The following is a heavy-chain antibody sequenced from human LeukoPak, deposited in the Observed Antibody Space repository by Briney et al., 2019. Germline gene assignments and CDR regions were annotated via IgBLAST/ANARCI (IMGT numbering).Heavy chain of an antibody. Sequence: QSGGSLRLSCTASGFTFRSYAMSWVRQAPGKGLEWVSAISGSGIATYYADSVKGRFSISRDNSKNTLFLQMNSLRAEDAAVYYCAKGDTAMVTAAFDYWGQGTLVTVSS. D-gene: IGHD5-18*01. CDR1: GFTFRSYA. CDR3: AKGDTAMVTAAFDY. CDR2: ISGSGIAT. J-gene: IGHJ4*02. V-gene: IGHV3-23*01.